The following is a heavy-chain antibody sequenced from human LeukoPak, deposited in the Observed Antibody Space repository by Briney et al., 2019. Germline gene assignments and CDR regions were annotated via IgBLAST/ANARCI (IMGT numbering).Heavy chain of an antibody. V-gene: IGHV1-46*01. J-gene: IGHJ5*02. CDR3: ARDHPYGSSGHYGP. CDR2: INPSGGST. Sequence: ASVKVSCKASGYTFTSYYMHWVRQAPGQGLEWMGIINPSGGSTSYAQKLQGRVTMTTDTSTSTAYMELRSLRSDDTAVYYCARDHPYGSSGHYGPWGQGTLVTVSS. CDR1: GYTFTSYY. D-gene: IGHD3-22*01.